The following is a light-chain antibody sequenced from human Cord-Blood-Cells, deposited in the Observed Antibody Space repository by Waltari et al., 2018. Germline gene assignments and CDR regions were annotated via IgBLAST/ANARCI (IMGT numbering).Light chain of an antibody. CDR1: QSISSY. CDR3: QQSYSTLLT. V-gene: IGKV1-39*01. Sequence: DIQMTQSPSSLSASVGDRVTITCRASQSISSYLNWYQQKPGKAPKLLIYAASSLQSGVPSRFSGSGSWTDFTLTISSLQHEDFATYYCQQSYSTLLTFGGGTKVEIK. CDR2: AAS. J-gene: IGKJ4*01.